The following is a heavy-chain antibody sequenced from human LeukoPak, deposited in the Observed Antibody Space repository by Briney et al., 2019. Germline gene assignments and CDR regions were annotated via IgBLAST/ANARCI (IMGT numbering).Heavy chain of an antibody. D-gene: IGHD3-10*01. V-gene: IGHV3-23*01. J-gene: IGHJ3*02. CDR1: GFTFSSYA. CDR3: AKGAGITMVRGAFDI. CDR2: ISGSCGST. Sequence: GGPLRLSCAASGFTFSSYAMSWVRQAPGKGLEWVSAISGSCGSTYYADSVKGRFTISRDNSKNTLYLQMNSLRAEDTAVYYCAKGAGITMVRGAFDIWGQGTMVTVSS.